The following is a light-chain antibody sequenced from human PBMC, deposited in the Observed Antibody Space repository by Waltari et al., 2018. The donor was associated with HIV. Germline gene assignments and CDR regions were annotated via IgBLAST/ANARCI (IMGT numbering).Light chain of an antibody. V-gene: IGKV1-5*03. CDR3: QQYSTHYG. Sequence: IQMTQSPSNLSASVGDAVILTCRASQNTDNWLAWYQQRPGRAPKLLMSMTSVLESGVPSRFRGSGSGTAFTLTISSLQPDDFGTYYCQQYSTHYGFGQGTRVE. J-gene: IGKJ2*01. CDR1: QNTDNW. CDR2: MTS.